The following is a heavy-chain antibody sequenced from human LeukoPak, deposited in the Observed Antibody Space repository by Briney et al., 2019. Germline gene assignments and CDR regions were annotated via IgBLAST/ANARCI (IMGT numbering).Heavy chain of an antibody. D-gene: IGHD3-10*01. Sequence: SETLSLTCTVSGYSISSGYLWGWIRQPPGKGLEWIGSIDGSGSTYYNPSLKSRVTISVDTSKNQFSLKLSSVTAADTAVYYCARDWGVRGVTVDYWGQGTLVTVSS. J-gene: IGHJ4*02. CDR2: IDGSGST. V-gene: IGHV4-38-2*02. CDR3: ARDWGVRGVTVDY. CDR1: GYSISSGYL.